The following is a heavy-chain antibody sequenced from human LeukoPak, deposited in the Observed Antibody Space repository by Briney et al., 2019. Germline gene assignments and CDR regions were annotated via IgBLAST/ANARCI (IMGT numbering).Heavy chain of an antibody. CDR2: INPDATTT. J-gene: IGHJ5*02. V-gene: IGHV3-74*01. CDR3: AKDLSWNTADR. CDR1: GFPSSDNT. Sequence: GGSLRSSSVAAGFPSSDNTIHGFRHAPGKGPVWASRINPDATTTDYADSVKGRFTISRDNAKNLLYMQMNCLTADDTAVYYFAKDLSWNTADRWGQGTLVTVSS. D-gene: IGHD1/OR15-1a*01.